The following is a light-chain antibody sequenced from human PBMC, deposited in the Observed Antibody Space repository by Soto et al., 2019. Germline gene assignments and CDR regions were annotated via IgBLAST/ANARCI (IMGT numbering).Light chain of an antibody. Sequence: EIMMTQSPATLSVSPGGSLTLSYRASHSVNNKVAWYKQKPGQAPRLLIYGASTRATGIPARFSGSGSGTEFTLTIISLQSEDFAVYYCQQYNNWSAITFGQGTRLEI. V-gene: IGKV3-15*01. CDR1: HSVNNK. CDR3: QQYNNWSAIT. CDR2: GAS. J-gene: IGKJ5*01.